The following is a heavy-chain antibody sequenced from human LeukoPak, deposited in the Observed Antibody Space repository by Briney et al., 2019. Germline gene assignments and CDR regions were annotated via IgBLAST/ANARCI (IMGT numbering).Heavy chain of an antibody. CDR3: AREAYDYVWGSYRYTNYYYGMDV. CDR1: GFTFSSYA. CDR2: ISYDGSNK. Sequence: PGGSLRLSCAASGFTFSSYAMHWVRQAPGKGLEWVAVISYDGSNKYYADSVKGRFTISRDNSKNTLYLQMNSLRAEGTAVYYCAREAYDYVWGSYRYTNYYYGMDVWGQGTTVTVSS. V-gene: IGHV3-30-3*01. D-gene: IGHD3-16*02. J-gene: IGHJ6*02.